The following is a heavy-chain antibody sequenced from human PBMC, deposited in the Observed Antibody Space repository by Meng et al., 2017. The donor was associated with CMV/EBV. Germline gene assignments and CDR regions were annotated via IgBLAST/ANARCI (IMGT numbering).Heavy chain of an antibody. D-gene: IGHD2-2*01. V-gene: IGHV4-34*01. J-gene: IGHJ3*02. CDR1: GGSFSGYY. CDR3: AREYCSSTSCYSDAFDI. CDR2: INHSGST. Sequence: SETLSLTCAVYGGSFSGYYWSWIRQPPGKGLEWIGEINHSGSTNYNPSLKSRVTISVDTSKNQCSLKLSSVTAADTAVYYCAREYCSSTSCYSDAFDIWGQGTMVTVSS.